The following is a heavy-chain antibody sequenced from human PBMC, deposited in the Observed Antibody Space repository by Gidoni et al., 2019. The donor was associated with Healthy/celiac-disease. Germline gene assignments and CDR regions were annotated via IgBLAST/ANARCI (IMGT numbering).Heavy chain of an antibody. CDR1: GFPFSTYS. Sequence: EVQLVESGGGLVKPGGPLRLPWAASGFPFSTYSMNWVRQAPGKGLEGVSSMSSSSSYIYYADSVKGRFTISRDNAKNSLYLQMNSLRAEDTAVYYCARVVVGASSRYYYYGMDVWGQGTTVTVSS. CDR2: MSSSSSYI. D-gene: IGHD2-21*01. V-gene: IGHV3-21*01. J-gene: IGHJ6*02. CDR3: ARVVVGASSRYYYYGMDV.